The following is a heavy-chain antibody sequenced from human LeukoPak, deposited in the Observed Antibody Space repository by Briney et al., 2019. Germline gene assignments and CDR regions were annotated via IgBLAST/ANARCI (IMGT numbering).Heavy chain of an antibody. J-gene: IGHJ6*02. CDR3: ARADCSSTSCYIYYYYYGMDV. CDR2: IWYDGSNK. Sequence: GGSLRLSCAASGFTFSSYGMHWVRQAPGKGLEWVAVIWYDGSNKYYADSVKGRFTISRDNSKNTLYLQMNSLRAEDTAVYYCARADCSSTSCYIYYYYYGMDVWGQGTTVTVSS. D-gene: IGHD2-2*02. V-gene: IGHV3-33*01. CDR1: GFTFSSYG.